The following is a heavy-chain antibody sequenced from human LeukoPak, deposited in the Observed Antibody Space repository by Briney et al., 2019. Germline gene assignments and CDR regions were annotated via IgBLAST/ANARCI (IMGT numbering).Heavy chain of an antibody. CDR1: GYTFTSYA. Sequence: ASVKVSCKASGYTFTSYAMHWVRQAPGQRLEWMGWINAGNGNTKYSQKFQGRVTITRDTSASTAYMELSSLRSEDTAVYYCARGGGHSYGLTGDYYYGMDVWGQGTTVTVSS. D-gene: IGHD5-18*01. V-gene: IGHV1-3*01. J-gene: IGHJ6*02. CDR2: INAGNGNT. CDR3: ARGGGHSYGLTGDYYYGMDV.